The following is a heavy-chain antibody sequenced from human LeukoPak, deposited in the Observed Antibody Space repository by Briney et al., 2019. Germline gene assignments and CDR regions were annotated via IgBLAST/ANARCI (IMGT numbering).Heavy chain of an antibody. J-gene: IGHJ4*02. CDR3: ARVDYYDSSGYYYDY. CDR1: GYTFTSYA. D-gene: IGHD3-22*01. Sequence: ASVKVSCKASGYTFTSYAMHWVRQAPGQWLEWMGGIIPIFGTANYAQKFQGRVTITADESTSTAYMELSSLRSEDTAVYYCARVDYYDSSGYYYDYWGQGTLVTVSS. V-gene: IGHV1-69*13. CDR2: IIPIFGTA.